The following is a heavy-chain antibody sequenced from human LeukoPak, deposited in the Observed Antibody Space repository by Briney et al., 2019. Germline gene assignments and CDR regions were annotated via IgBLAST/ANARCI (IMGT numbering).Heavy chain of an antibody. Sequence: GGSLRLPCAASGFTFSSYGMSWVRQAPGKGLEWVSYISNSGSSIYYADSVKGRFTISRDNAKNSLYLQMNSLRAEDTAVYYCARGVVPAAPFDYWGQGTLVTVSS. CDR2: ISNSGSSI. V-gene: IGHV3-21*05. J-gene: IGHJ4*02. D-gene: IGHD2-2*01. CDR3: ARGVVPAAPFDY. CDR1: GFTFSSYG.